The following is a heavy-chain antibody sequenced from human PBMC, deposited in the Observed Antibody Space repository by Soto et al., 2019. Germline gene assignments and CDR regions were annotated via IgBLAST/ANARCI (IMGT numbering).Heavy chain of an antibody. D-gene: IGHD1-1*01. Sequence: PGWSLRLSCAASGFTFIDHYMEWVRQAPGKGLEWIGRIRDKANSYTTEYAASVKGRFSVSRDDSESSLYLQMNSLKTDDTATYYCATTTNNIYYGMDVWGQGTTVTVSS. CDR2: IRDKANSYTT. CDR1: GFTFIDHY. V-gene: IGHV3-72*01. J-gene: IGHJ6*02. CDR3: ATTTNNIYYGMDV.